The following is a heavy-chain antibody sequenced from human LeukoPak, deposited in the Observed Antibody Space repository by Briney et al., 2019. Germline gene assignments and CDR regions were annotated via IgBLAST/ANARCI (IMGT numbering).Heavy chain of an antibody. D-gene: IGHD4-17*01. J-gene: IGHJ4*02. V-gene: IGHV3-20*04. CDR3: ARDYGDIRVRYYFDY. CDR2: INWNGGST. CDR1: GFTFDDYG. Sequence: GGSLRLSCAASGFTFDDYGMSWVRQAPGKGLEWVSGINWNGGSTGYADSVKGRFTISRDNAKNSLYLQMNSLRAEDTALHYCARDYGDIRVRYYFDYWGQGTLVTVSS.